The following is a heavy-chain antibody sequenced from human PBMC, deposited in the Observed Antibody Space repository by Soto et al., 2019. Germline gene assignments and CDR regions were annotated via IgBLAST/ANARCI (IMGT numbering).Heavy chain of an antibody. J-gene: IGHJ4*02. V-gene: IGHV1-2*02. D-gene: IGHD3-10*01. CDR1: GYTFTGYY. Sequence: ASVKVSCKASGYTFTGYYMHWVRQAPGQGLEWMGWINPNSGGTNYAQKFQGGVTMTRDTSISTAYMELSRLRSDDTAVYYCARSGSWWFGEFLYWGQGTLVTVSS. CDR2: INPNSGGT. CDR3: ARSGSWWFGEFLY.